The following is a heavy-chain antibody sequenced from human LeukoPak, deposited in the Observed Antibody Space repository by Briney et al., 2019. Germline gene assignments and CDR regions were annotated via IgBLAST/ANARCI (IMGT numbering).Heavy chain of an antibody. J-gene: IGHJ5*02. D-gene: IGHD2-15*01. CDR1: GYNFTSYW. V-gene: IGHV5-51*01. Sequence: KPGESLKISCRGSGYNFTSYWIGWVRPVPGKGLEWVGIIYPGESDTIYRRSFQGPITILPDQSISTAYLQWSSMKASDPAMYYCARHSGYCSGGSCSNWFDPWGQGTLVTVSS. CDR3: ARHSGYCSGGSCSNWFDP. CDR2: IYPGESDT.